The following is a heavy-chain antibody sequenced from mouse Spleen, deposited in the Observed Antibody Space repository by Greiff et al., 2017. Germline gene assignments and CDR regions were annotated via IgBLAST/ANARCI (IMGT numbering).Heavy chain of an antibody. V-gene: IGHV1-69*01. CDR2: IDPSDSYT. Sequence: QVQLQQPGAELVMPGASVKLSCKASGYTFTSYWMHWVKQRHGQGLEWIGDIDPSDSYTNYNQKFKGKATLTVDKSSSTAYMKLRSLTSEDSAVLYCARCELGVDYWGQGNTLTVSS. D-gene: IGHD4-1*01. J-gene: IGHJ2*01. CDR3: ARCELGVDY. CDR1: GYTFTSYW.